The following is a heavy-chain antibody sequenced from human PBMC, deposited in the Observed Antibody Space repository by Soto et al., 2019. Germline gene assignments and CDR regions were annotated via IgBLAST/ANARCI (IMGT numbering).Heavy chain of an antibody. CDR1: GGFFSGYY. Sequence: SETLSLTCAVYGGFFSGYYWSWFRQPPGKGLEWIGEINHSGSTNYNPSPKSRVTISVVTSKNQFTLKRRSVTAAATAVYYCARIRGYSYGYNYYYVIDVWGQGSAVTVAS. CDR2: INHSGST. D-gene: IGHD5-18*01. J-gene: IGHJ6*02. V-gene: IGHV4-34*01. CDR3: ARIRGYSYGYNYYYVIDV.